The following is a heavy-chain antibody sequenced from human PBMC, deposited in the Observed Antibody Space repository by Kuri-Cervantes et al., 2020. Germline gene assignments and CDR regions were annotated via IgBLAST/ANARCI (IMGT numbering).Heavy chain of an antibody. CDR1: GFTFSSYA. CDR3: ARSYSYDTSGYFDY. J-gene: IGHJ4*02. Sequence: ETLSLTCAASGFTFSSYAMTWVRQAPGKGLEWVSVIYSGGSTNYADSVKGRFTISRDNSKNTLFLQMNSLRAEDTAVYYCARSYSYDTSGYFDYWGQGTLVTVSS. V-gene: IGHV3-53*01. D-gene: IGHD3-22*01. CDR2: IYSGGST.